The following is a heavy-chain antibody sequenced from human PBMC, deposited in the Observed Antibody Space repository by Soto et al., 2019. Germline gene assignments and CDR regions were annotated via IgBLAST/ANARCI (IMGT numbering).Heavy chain of an antibody. J-gene: IGHJ4*02. V-gene: IGHV4-30-4*01. CDR3: ARDGVGADAQFDY. CDR1: GGSISSGDYY. Sequence: SETLSLTCTVSGGSISSGDYYWSWIRQPPGKGLEWIGYIYYSGSTYYNPALKSRVTISVDTSKNQFFLRLSSVAAADTDGDYCARDGVGADAQFDYWGQGTLVTVSS. CDR2: IYYSGST. D-gene: IGHD1-26*01.